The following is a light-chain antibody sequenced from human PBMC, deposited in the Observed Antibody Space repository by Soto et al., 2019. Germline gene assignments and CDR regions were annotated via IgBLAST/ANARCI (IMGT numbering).Light chain of an antibody. Sequence: IQLTQSPSSLSASVGDRVTITCRASQGISSYLAWYQQKPGRAPKLLMYDASTLQSGVPSRFSGSGSGTDFTLTISSLQPEDFATYYCQQFNSFPLTFGGGTKVDIK. CDR1: QGISSY. CDR2: DAS. V-gene: IGKV1-9*01. CDR3: QQFNSFPLT. J-gene: IGKJ4*01.